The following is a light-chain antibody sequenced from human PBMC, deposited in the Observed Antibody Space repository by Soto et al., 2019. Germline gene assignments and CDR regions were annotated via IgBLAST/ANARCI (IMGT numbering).Light chain of an antibody. CDR1: QSVRSN. V-gene: IGKV3-15*01. CDR3: QQYETFSGT. J-gene: IGKJ1*01. Sequence: ETVMTQSPATLPVSPGERATLSCRASQSVRSNLAWYQQKPGQAPRLLIYGASTRATGVPARFSGSGSGTEFTLTIASLQPDDFATYYCQQYETFSGTFGPGTKVEI. CDR2: GAS.